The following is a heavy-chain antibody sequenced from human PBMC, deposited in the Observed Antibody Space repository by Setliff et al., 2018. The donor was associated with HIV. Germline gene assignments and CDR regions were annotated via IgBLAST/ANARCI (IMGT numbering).Heavy chain of an antibody. J-gene: IGHJ6*04. V-gene: IGHV1-8*01. Sequence: ASVKVSCKSSGSTFNNYDIIWLRQATGQGLEWLGWMNLNSDVAGYAPGFHDRLTMTRSTSMDTTNLELRSLRSEDTAVYYCARGKGVRGVIIMGGLDVWGKGTTVTVSS. D-gene: IGHD3-10*01. CDR2: MNLNSDVA. CDR1: GSTFNNYD. CDR3: ARGKGVRGVIIMGGLDV.